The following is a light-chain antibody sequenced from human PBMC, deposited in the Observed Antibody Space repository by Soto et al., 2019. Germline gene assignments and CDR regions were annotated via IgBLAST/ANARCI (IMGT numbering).Light chain of an antibody. J-gene: IGKJ4*01. V-gene: IGKV4-1*01. CDR1: QSVLYSSNNKNY. CDR3: QQSYSLPLT. CDR2: WAS. Sequence: DIVMTQSPDSLAVSLGERATINCKSSQSVLYSSNNKNYLAWYQQKPGQPPKLLIYWASTRESGVPDRFIGRGSGTDFTLTISSLQAEDVAVYYCQQSYSLPLTFGGGTKVEIK.